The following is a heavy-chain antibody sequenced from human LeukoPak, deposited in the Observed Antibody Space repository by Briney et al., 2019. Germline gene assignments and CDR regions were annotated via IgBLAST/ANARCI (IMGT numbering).Heavy chain of an antibody. Sequence: GASVKVSCKASGHTFVSYGISWVRQAPGQGLEWMGWISAYNGNINYAQKFQGRVTMTTDTSTSTAYLELRSLTSEDTAVYYCARRFCSSVSCYDDDAFDVWGQGTLVTVSS. CDR2: ISAYNGNI. CDR1: GHTFVSYG. V-gene: IGHV1-18*01. J-gene: IGHJ3*01. D-gene: IGHD2-2*01. CDR3: ARRFCSSVSCYDDDAFDV.